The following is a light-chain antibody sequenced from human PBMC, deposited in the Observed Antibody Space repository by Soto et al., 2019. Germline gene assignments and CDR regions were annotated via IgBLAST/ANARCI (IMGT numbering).Light chain of an antibody. Sequence: DIHLTQSPSLLSASVGDRVTITCRASQGISQYVSWYQQKPGEAPTLLVYDSSTLQSGVPSRFSGSGFGAEFTLTVSSLQPEDFATYYCQQSYSIPTWTFGQGTKVDIK. J-gene: IGKJ1*01. CDR2: DSS. CDR1: QGISQY. V-gene: IGKV1-39*01. CDR3: QQSYSIPTWT.